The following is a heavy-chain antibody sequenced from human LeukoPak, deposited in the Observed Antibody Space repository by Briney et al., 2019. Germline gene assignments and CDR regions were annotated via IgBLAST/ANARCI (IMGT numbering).Heavy chain of an antibody. CDR3: AELGITMIGGV. Sequence: GGSLRLSCAASGFTFSSYDMHWVRQAPGKGLEWVAVISYDGSNKYYADSVKGRFTISRDNAKNSLYLQMNSLRAEDTAVYYCAELGITMIGGVWGEGTTVTISS. D-gene: IGHD3-10*02. V-gene: IGHV3-30*18. CDR1: GFTFSSYD. J-gene: IGHJ6*04. CDR2: ISYDGSNK.